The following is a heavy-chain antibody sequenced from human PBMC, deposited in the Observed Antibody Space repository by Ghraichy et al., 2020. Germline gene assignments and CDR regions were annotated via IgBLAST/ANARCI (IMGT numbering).Heavy chain of an antibody. J-gene: IGHJ3*02. CDR1: GGSISSGDYY. CDR2: IYYSGTT. CDR3: ARDSLRYGSSSSPHAFDI. D-gene: IGHD6-19*01. V-gene: IGHV4-30-4*08. Sequence: TLSLTCTVSGGSISSGDYYWSWIRQPPGKGLEWIGYIYYSGTTDYNPSLRSRVTISLDTSKTQFSLKLSSVTAADTAVYYCARDSLRYGSSSSPHAFDIWGQGTMVTVSS.